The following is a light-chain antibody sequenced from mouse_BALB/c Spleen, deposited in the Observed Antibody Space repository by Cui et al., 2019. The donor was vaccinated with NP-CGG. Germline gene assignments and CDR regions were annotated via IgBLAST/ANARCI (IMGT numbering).Light chain of an antibody. J-gene: IGLJ1*01. Sequence: QAVVTQDSALTTSPGETVTLTCRSSTGAVTTSNYANWVQEKPDHLFTGLIGGTNNRAPGVPARFSGSLIGDKAALTITGAQTEDEAIYFCGLWYNNHWVFGGGTKLTVL. CDR3: GLWYNNHWV. V-gene: IGLV1*01. CDR2: GTN. CDR1: TGAVTTSNY.